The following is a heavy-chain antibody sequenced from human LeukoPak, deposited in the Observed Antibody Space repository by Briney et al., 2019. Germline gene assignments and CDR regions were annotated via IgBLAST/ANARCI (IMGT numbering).Heavy chain of an antibody. V-gene: IGHV4-34*01. CDR3: ARGGRSRYYGMDV. Sequence: SETLSLTCAVYGGSFSGYYWSWIRQPPGKGLEWIGEINHSGSTNYNPSLKSRVTISVDTSKNQFSLKLSSVTAADTAVYYCARGGRSRYYGMDVWGQGTTVTVSS. D-gene: IGHD1-26*01. CDR2: INHSGST. CDR1: GGSFSGYY. J-gene: IGHJ6*02.